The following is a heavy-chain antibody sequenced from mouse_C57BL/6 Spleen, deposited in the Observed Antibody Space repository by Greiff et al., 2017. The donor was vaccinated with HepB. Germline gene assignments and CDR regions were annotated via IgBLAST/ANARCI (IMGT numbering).Heavy chain of an antibody. D-gene: IGHD2-5*01. V-gene: IGHV5-12*01. CDR2: ISNGGGST. CDR1: GFTFSDYY. Sequence: EVHLVESGGGLVQPGGSLKLSCAASGFTFSDYYMYWVRQTPEKRLEWVAYISNGGGSTYYPDTVKGRFTISRDNAKNTLYLQMSRLKSEDTAMYYCARREGYSNYEAWFAYWGQGTLVTVSA. J-gene: IGHJ3*01. CDR3: ARREGYSNYEAWFAY.